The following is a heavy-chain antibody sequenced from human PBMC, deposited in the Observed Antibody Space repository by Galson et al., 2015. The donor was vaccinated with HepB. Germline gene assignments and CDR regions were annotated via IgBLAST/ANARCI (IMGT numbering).Heavy chain of an antibody. CDR3: TRDSLGNYQFDY. J-gene: IGHJ4*02. CDR2: INPSGGTT. Sequence: SVNVSCKASGYTFTSYHLHWVRQAPGQGLEWMGMINPSGGTTNYAQKLQGRITVTRDTSTNTVYMELSSLGSEDTAIYYCTRDSLGNYQFDYWGQGTLVTVSS. CDR1: GYTFTSYH. V-gene: IGHV1-46*01. D-gene: IGHD1-7*01.